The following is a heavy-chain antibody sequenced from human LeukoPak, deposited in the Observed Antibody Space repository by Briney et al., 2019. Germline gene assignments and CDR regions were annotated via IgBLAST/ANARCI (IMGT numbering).Heavy chain of an antibody. D-gene: IGHD2-15*01. CDR2: SRNKANSYTT. J-gene: IGHJ4*02. CDR1: GFTICDHY. CDR3: TRSGRRSVFDF. V-gene: IGHV3-72*01. Sequence: GGSLRLSCAASGFTICDHYIDSVRQAPGKGLEWVGRSRNKANSYTTEYAPSVKGRFTISRDDSENSLYLQMNSLKTEDTAVYYCTRSGRRSVFDFWGQGTLVTVSS.